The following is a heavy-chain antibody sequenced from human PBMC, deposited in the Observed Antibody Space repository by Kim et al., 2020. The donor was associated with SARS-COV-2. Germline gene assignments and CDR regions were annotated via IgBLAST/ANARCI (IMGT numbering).Heavy chain of an antibody. CDR2: ISRNSDYI. J-gene: IGHJ4*02. CDR1: EFTFSRYS. D-gene: IGHD3-10*01. CDR3: ARDLSLGRPGGFDY. Sequence: GGSLRLSCAASEFTFSRYSMNWVRQAPGKGLEWVSTISRNSDYIYYADSVDGRFTISRDNAKNSLYLQMNSLRADDTAMYYCARDLSLGRPGGFDYWGQG. V-gene: IGHV3-21*01.